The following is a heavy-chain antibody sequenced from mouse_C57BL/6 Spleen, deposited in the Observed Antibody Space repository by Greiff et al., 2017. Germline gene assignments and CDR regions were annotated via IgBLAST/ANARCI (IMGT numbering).Heavy chain of an antibody. CDR1: GFTFSSYG. CDR2: ISSGGRYT. J-gene: IGHJ2*01. V-gene: IGHV5-6*02. CDR3: ARQAGKYGYSNPDY. D-gene: IGHD2-5*01. Sequence: DVKLVESGGDLVKPGGSLKLSCAASGFTFSSYGMSWVSQTPDNRLEWVATISSGGRYTYYPDSVKGRFTISRDNAKNTQSLQKSSLKSEDTAMYYCARQAGKYGYSNPDYWGQGTTLTVSS.